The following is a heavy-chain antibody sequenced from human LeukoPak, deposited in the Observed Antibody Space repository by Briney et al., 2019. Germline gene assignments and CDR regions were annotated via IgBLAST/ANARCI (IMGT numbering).Heavy chain of an antibody. CDR1: GGSLRRYY. CDR2: IYYSGST. CDR3: ARGSSWYGYYYYMDV. J-gene: IGHJ6*03. Sequence: SEALSLTCTGSGGSLRRYYWSWIRQPPGKGLEWIGYIYYSGSTNYNPSLKSRVTISVDTSKNQFSLKLSSVTAADTAVYYCARGSSWYGYYYYMDVWGKGTTVTVSS. V-gene: IGHV4-59*01. D-gene: IGHD6-13*01.